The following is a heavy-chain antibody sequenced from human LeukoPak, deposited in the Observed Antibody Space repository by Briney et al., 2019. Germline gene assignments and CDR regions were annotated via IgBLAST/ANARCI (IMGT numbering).Heavy chain of an antibody. Sequence: QPGGSLRLSCAASGFTVSSNYMSWVRQAPGKGLEWVSVMYSGGKTYYADSVKGRFTISRDNSKNTLHLQMNSLRAEDTAVYYCVREGYNNTWYRSWGQGTLVTVSS. CDR3: VREGYNNTWYRS. V-gene: IGHV3-53*01. J-gene: IGHJ5*02. CDR2: MYSGGKT. D-gene: IGHD6-13*01. CDR1: GFTVSSNY.